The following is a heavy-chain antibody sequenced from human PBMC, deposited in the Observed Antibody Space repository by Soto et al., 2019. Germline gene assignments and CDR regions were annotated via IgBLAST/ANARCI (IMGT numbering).Heavy chain of an antibody. CDR3: ARLAGGNYYYGMGV. D-gene: IGHD3-16*01. V-gene: IGHV5-51*01. CDR2: IYPSDSNA. Sequence: RGESLKISCEGSGYSFTTYWIGWVRQMPGKGLEWMGMIYPSDSNARYSPSFQGQVTISVDKSISTAYLQWSSLKASDTAMYYCARLAGGNYYYGMGVWGQGTTVTVSS. J-gene: IGHJ6*02. CDR1: GYSFTTYW.